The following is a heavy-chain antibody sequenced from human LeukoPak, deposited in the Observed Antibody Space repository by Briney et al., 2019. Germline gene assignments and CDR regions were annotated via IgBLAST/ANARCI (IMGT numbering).Heavy chain of an antibody. CDR3: AASGYSYGLPDY. D-gene: IGHD5-18*01. Sequence: SETLSLTCTVSGGSISSGGYYWSWIRQHPGKVLEWIGYIYYSGSTYYNPSLKSRVTISVDTSKNQFSLKLSSVTAADTAVYYCAASGYSYGLPDYWGQGTLVTVSS. CDR1: GGSISSGGYY. CDR2: IYYSGST. J-gene: IGHJ4*02. V-gene: IGHV4-31*03.